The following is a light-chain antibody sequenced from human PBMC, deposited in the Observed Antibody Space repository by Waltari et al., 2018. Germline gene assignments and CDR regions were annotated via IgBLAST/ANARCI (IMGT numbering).Light chain of an antibody. CDR1: SSDVGGYNY. Sequence: QSALTQPRSVSGSPGQSVTISCTGTSSDVGGYNYVSWYQQHPGKAPKLMVFDVRTRPSGVPDRFSGSKSGSTASLTISGLQADDEADYYCCSYAVSRWVFGGGTKLTVL. CDR2: DVR. J-gene: IGLJ3*02. CDR3: CSYAVSRWV. V-gene: IGLV2-11*01.